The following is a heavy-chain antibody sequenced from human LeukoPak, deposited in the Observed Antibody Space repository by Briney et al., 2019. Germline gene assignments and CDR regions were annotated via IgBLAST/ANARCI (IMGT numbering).Heavy chain of an antibody. V-gene: IGHV4-38-2*01. CDR3: ARLGEDSSGWYDY. J-gene: IGHJ4*02. D-gene: IGHD6-19*01. CDR2: IYHSGST. Sequence: SDTLSVTCAVSGYSISSGYYWGWIRPPPGKGLEWIGSIYHSGSTYYNPSLKSRVTISVDTSKNQFSLKLSSVTAADTAVYYCARLGEDSSGWYDYWGQGTLVTVSS. CDR1: GYSISSGYY.